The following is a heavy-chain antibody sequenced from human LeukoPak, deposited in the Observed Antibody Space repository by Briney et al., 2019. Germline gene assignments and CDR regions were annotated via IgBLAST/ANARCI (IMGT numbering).Heavy chain of an antibody. CDR3: ARGRGSWYAY. V-gene: IGHV4-34*01. D-gene: IGHD6-13*01. Sequence: PSETLSLTCAVYGGSFSGYYWSWIRQPPGKGLEWIGEIDHSGSTNYNPSLKSRVTISVDTSKNQFSLKLSSVTAAVTAVYYCARGRGSWYAYWGQGTLVTVSS. CDR2: IDHSGST. J-gene: IGHJ4*02. CDR1: GGSFSGYY.